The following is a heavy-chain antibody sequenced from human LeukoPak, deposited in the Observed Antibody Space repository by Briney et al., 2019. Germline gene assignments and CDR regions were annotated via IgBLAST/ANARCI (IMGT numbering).Heavy chain of an antibody. Sequence: SETLSLTCAVSGYSIGSGYYWAWIRQPPGKGLEWIASIYHSGNAYSNPSLQSRVTLSVDTSKNQLSLKVSSVTAADTAVYYCARDPAMTFNWFDPWGQGTLVTVSS. J-gene: IGHJ5*02. CDR3: ARDPAMTFNWFDP. V-gene: IGHV4-38-2*02. CDR1: GYSIGSGYY. CDR2: IYHSGNA. D-gene: IGHD2-21*02.